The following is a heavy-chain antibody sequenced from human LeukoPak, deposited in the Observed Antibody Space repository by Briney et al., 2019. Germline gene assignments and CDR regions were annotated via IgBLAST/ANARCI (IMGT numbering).Heavy chain of an antibody. CDR1: GFTFSSYE. D-gene: IGHD6-19*01. V-gene: IGHV3-21*01. CDR3: ARDKSSGFDY. J-gene: IGHJ4*02. Sequence: PGGSLRLSCAASGFTFSSYEMNWVRQAPGKGLEWVSPISSSSSYIYYADSVKGRFTISRDNAKNSLYLQMNSLRAEDTAVYYCARDKSSGFDYWGQGTLVTVSS. CDR2: ISSSSSYI.